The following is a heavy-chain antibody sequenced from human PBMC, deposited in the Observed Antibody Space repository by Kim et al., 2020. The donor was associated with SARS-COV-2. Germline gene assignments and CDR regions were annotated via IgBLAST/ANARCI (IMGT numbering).Heavy chain of an antibody. Sequence: SETLSLTCTVSSDSFSAYYWSWIRQIPGKGLEWIGYTFYSGSTNYNPSLKSRATISWDTSRNQFSLDLTSVTQADTAVYYCSRSEGRASWYQYDYWGQG. V-gene: IGHV4-59*01. D-gene: IGHD6-13*01. CDR2: TFYSGST. CDR1: SDSFSAYY. J-gene: IGHJ4*02. CDR3: SRSEGRASWYQYDY.